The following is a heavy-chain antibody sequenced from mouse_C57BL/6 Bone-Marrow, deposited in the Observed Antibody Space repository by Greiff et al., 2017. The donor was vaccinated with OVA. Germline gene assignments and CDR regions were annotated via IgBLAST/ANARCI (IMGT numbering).Heavy chain of an antibody. CDR1: GYTFTSYW. D-gene: IGHD1-1*01. CDR3: ARSDYGSAWFAY. Sequence: VQLQQPGAELVKPGASVKLSCKASGYTFTSYWMHWVKQRPGQGLAWIGMIHPNSGSTNYNEKFKSKATLTVDKSSSTAYMQLSSLTSEDTAVYYCARSDYGSAWFAYWGQGTLVTVSA. CDR2: IHPNSGST. J-gene: IGHJ3*01. V-gene: IGHV1-64*01.